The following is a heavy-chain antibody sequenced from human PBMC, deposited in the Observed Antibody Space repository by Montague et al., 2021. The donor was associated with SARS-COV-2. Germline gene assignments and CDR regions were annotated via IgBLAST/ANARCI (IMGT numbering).Heavy chain of an antibody. CDR1: DDSITSYY. Sequence: SETLSLTCSVSDDSITSYYWSWIRQPPGKGLEWIGDIHYTGSTNYNASLKSRVTISIDTSKNQFSLRLNSVTAADTAVYYCARGNYLDYWGQGTLVIVSS. V-gene: IGHV4-59*01. CDR3: ARGNYLDY. J-gene: IGHJ4*02. CDR2: IHYTGST.